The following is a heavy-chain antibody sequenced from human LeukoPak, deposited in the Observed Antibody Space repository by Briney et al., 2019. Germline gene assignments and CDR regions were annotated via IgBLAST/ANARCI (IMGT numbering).Heavy chain of an antibody. D-gene: IGHD3-22*01. J-gene: IGHJ6*03. V-gene: IGHV4-59*01. Sequence: KPSETLSLTCTVSGGSFSPYYWSWIRQSPGKGLEWIAYIHYSGRTNYNPSLKSRVTISVDMSKKQFSLKLGSVTAADTAVYYCARGVKFDYYYYMDVWGEGTTVTVSS. CDR2: IHYSGRT. CDR3: ARGVKFDYYYYMDV. CDR1: GGSFSPYY.